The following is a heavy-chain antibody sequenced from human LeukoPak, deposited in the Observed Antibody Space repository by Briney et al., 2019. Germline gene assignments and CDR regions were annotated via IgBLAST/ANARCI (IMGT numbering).Heavy chain of an antibody. D-gene: IGHD6-13*01. CDR1: GFTFSSYG. J-gene: IGHJ6*04. Sequence: GRSLRLSCAASGFTFSSYGMHWVRQAPGKGLEWVAVISYDGSNKYYADSVKGRFTVSRDNSKNTLYLQMNSLRAEDTAVYYCAKDRRMGIAGDYYYGMDVWGKGTTVTVSS. V-gene: IGHV3-30*18. CDR2: ISYDGSNK. CDR3: AKDRRMGIAGDYYYGMDV.